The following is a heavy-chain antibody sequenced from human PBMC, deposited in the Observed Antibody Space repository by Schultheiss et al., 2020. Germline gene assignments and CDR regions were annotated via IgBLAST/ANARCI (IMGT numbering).Heavy chain of an antibody. J-gene: IGHJ4*02. CDR2: IYYSGST. V-gene: IGHV4-59*08. CDR3: ARVHGAWSSGYYDETFDY. D-gene: IGHD3-22*01. CDR1: GGSISSYY. Sequence: SETLSLTCTVSGGSISSYYWSWIRQPAGKGLEWIGYIYYSGSTNYNPSLKSRVTISVDTSKNQFSLKLSSVTAADTAVYYCARVHGAWSSGYYDETFDYWGQGTLVTVSS.